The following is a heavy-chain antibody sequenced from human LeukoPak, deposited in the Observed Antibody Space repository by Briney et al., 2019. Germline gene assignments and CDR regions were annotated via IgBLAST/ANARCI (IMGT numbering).Heavy chain of an antibody. J-gene: IGHJ4*02. V-gene: IGHV4-31*03. CDR3: ASIPPIGGYNWNYDDYYFDY. CDR1: GGSISSGGYY. Sequence: SQTLSLTCTVSGGSISSGGYYWSWIRQHPGKGLAWIGYIYNSGSTYYNPSLKSRVTISVDTSKNQFSLKLSSVTAADTAVYYCASIPPIGGYNWNYDDYYFDYWGQGTLVTVSS. D-gene: IGHD1-7*01. CDR2: IYNSGST.